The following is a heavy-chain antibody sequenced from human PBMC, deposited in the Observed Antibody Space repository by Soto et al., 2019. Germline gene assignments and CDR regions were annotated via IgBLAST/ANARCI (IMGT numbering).Heavy chain of an antibody. Sequence: GGSLRLSCAASGFTFSSYWMSWVRQAPGKGLEWVANIKQDGSEKYYVDSVKGRFTISRDNAKNSLYLQMNSLRAEDTAVYYCARDGGRITIFGVVSYYYYGMDVWGQGTTVTVSS. CDR3: ARDGGRITIFGVVSYYYYGMDV. CDR1: GFTFSSYW. V-gene: IGHV3-7*03. J-gene: IGHJ6*02. CDR2: IKQDGSEK. D-gene: IGHD3-3*01.